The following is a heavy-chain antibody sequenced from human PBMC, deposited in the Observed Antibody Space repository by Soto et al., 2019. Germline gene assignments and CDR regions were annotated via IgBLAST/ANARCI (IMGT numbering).Heavy chain of an antibody. J-gene: IGHJ4*02. CDR2: TYYRSKWYN. Sequence: QSQTLSLTCAISGDSVSSNSAAWNWIRQSPSRGLEWLGRTYYRSKWYNDYAVSVKSLITINPDTSKNQFSLQLNSVTPEDTAVYYCARDLRSGLGMLAEGYFDYWGQGTLVTVSS. D-gene: IGHD3-10*02. V-gene: IGHV6-1*01. CDR1: GDSVSSNSAA. CDR3: ARDLRSGLGMLAEGYFDY.